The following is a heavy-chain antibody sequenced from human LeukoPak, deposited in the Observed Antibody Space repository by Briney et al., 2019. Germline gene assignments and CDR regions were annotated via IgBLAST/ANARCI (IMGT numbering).Heavy chain of an antibody. CDR1: GFTFSSYS. V-gene: IGHV3-21*01. CDR2: ISSSSSYI. D-gene: IGHD2-8*01. CDR3: ARARVRHNWFDP. Sequence: GGSLRLSCAASGFTFSSYSMNWVRQAPGKGLEWVSSISSSSSYIYYADSVKGRFTISRDNAKNSLYQQMSSLRAEDTAVYYGARARVRHNWFDPWGQGTLVTVSS. J-gene: IGHJ5*02.